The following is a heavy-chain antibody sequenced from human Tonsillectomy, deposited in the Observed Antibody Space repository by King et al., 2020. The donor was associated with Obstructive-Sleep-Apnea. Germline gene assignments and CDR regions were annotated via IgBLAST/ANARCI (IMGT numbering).Heavy chain of an antibody. J-gene: IGHJ4*02. CDR1: GYTFTSYD. Sequence: VQLVESGAEVKKPGASVKVSCKASGYTFTSYDINWVRQATGQGLEWMGWMNPNSGNTGYAQKFQGRVTMTRNTSISTAYMERSSLRSDDTAVYYCARGPSEVTYYDILTGYFPTAYVFDYWGQGTLVTVSS. D-gene: IGHD3-9*01. CDR3: ARGPSEVTYYDILTGYFPTAYVFDY. V-gene: IGHV1-8*01. CDR2: MNPNSGNT.